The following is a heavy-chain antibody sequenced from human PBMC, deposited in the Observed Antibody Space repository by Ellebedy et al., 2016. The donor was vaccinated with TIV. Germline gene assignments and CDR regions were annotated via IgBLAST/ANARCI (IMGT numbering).Heavy chain of an antibody. Sequence: GESLKISCAASGFTSSSYAMSWVRQAPGKGLEWVSTISHTGSRTYYADSVEGRFTISRDNSKKTLYLQMNSLRAEDTAIYYCAKGRGGGSDSSAPRYYFDYWGLGTLVTVSS. CDR2: ISHTGSRT. D-gene: IGHD3-22*01. CDR3: AKGRGGGSDSSAPRYYFDY. J-gene: IGHJ4*02. V-gene: IGHV3-23*01. CDR1: GFTSSSYA.